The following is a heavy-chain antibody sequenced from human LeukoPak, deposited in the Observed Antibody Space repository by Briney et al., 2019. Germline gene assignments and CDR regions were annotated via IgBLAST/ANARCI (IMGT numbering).Heavy chain of an antibody. CDR3: ARDYSWLVQFDY. CDR2: ISYDGSAK. CDR1: GFXFSNYA. J-gene: IGHJ4*02. V-gene: IGHV3-30*04. D-gene: IGHD6-19*01. Sequence: PGGSLRLSCAASGFXFSNYAMHWVRQAPGKGLEWVGLISYDGSAKYYADSVKGRFTISRDNSKNTLFLQMNSLRGEDTPVYYCARDYSWLVQFDYWGQGILVTVSS.